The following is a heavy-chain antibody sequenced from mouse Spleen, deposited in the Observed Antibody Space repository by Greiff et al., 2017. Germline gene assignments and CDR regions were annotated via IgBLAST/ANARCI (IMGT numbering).Heavy chain of an antibody. CDR1: GFTFSSYT. CDR2: ISSGGGNT. D-gene: IGHD2-13*01. V-gene: IGHV5-9*04. CDR3: ARLDYSYAMDY. Sequence: EVKLVESGGGLVKPGGSLKLSCAASGFTFSSYTMSWVRQTPAKRLEWVATISSGGGNTYYPDSVKGRFTISRDNARNTLYLQMSSLRSEDTAMYYCARLDYSYAMDYWGQGTSVTVSS. J-gene: IGHJ4*01.